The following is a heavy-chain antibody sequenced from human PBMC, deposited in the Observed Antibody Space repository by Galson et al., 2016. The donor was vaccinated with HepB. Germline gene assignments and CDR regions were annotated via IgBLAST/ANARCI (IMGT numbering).Heavy chain of an antibody. J-gene: IGHJ4*02. D-gene: IGHD3-22*01. CDR1: GYSFTSYW. Sequence: QSGAEVKKPGDSLRISCKGSGYSFTSYWTSCVRQMPGKGLEWMGRIAPSDSYSHSPPPFQGHVTISADKSISTAYLQWSSLKASDTAMYYCARLGYYDSSGYYGPGGYWGQGTLVTVSS. CDR2: IAPSDSYS. V-gene: IGHV5-10-1*01. CDR3: ARLGYYDSSGYYGPGGY.